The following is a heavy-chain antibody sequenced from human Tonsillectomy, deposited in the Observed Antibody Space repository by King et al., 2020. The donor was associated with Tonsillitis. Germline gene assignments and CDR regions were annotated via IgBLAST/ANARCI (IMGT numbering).Heavy chain of an antibody. D-gene: IGHD3-16*01. CDR2: IWYDGSNK. CDR3: ARDQTPGGYYFDY. V-gene: IGHV3-33*01. CDR1: GFTFSSYG. J-gene: IGHJ4*02. Sequence: VQLVESGGGVVQPGRSLRLSCAASGFTFSSYGMNWVRQAPGKGLVWVAVIWYDGSNKYYADSVKGRFTISRDNSKNTLYLQMNSLGAEDTAVYYGARDQTPGGYYFDYWGQGTLVTVSS.